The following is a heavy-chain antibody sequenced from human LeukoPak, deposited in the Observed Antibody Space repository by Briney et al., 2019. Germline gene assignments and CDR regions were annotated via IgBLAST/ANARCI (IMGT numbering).Heavy chain of an antibody. CDR2: ISSRGGST. CDR1: GFTFSDYA. CDR3: AKDLRMAWFDP. Sequence: GGSLRLSCAASGFTFSDYAMSWVRQAPGKGLEWVSAISSRGGSTYYADSVKGRFTISRDNSKNTLYLQMNSLRAEDTAVYYSAKDLRMAWFDPWGQGTLVTVSS. D-gene: IGHD5-24*01. J-gene: IGHJ5*02. V-gene: IGHV3-23*01.